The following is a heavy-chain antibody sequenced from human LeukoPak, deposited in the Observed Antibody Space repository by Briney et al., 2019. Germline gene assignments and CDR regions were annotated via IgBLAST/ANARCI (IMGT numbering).Heavy chain of an antibody. V-gene: IGHV3-33*01. D-gene: IGHD3-10*01. Sequence: GGSLRLSCAASGFTFSSYGMHWVRQAPGKGLEWVAVILSDGSKEFYTDSVKGRFTISRDNSKNTLYLQMNSLRAEDTAVYYCARDPSGGDYWGRGTLVTVSS. J-gene: IGHJ4*02. CDR1: GFTFSSYG. CDR3: ARDPSGGDY. CDR2: ILSDGSKE.